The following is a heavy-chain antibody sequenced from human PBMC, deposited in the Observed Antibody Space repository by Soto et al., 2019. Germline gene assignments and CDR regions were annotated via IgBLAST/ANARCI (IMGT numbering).Heavy chain of an antibody. CDR2: IIPIFGTA. Sequence: EASVKVSCKASGGTFSSYAISWVRQAPGQGLEWMGGIIPIFGTANYAQKFQGRVTITADESTSTAYMALSSLRSEDTAVYYCARSIFPTPIAAAGTDGAYLNYYYYGMDVWGQGTTVTVSS. J-gene: IGHJ6*02. D-gene: IGHD6-13*01. CDR3: ARSIFPTPIAAAGTDGAYLNYYYYGMDV. CDR1: GGTFSSYA. V-gene: IGHV1-69*13.